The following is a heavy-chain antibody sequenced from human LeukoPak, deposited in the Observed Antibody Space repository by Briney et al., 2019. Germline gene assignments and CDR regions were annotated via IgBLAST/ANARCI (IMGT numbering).Heavy chain of an antibody. CDR1: RFTFSSYG. Sequence: GGSLRLSCAASRFTFSSYGMHWVRQAPGKGLEWVAVISYDGNNKFYADSVKGRFTISRDSSKSTLYLQMNSLRPEDTAVYYCVKDRSSGWYGGHDYWGQGTLVTVSS. CDR3: VKDRSSGWYGGHDY. J-gene: IGHJ4*02. CDR2: ISYDGNNK. V-gene: IGHV3-30*18. D-gene: IGHD6-19*01.